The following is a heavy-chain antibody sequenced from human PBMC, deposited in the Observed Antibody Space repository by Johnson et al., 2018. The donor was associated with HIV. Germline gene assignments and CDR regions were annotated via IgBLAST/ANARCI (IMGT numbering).Heavy chain of an antibody. J-gene: IGHJ3*02. CDR1: GFTFSNAW. CDR3: ARAGDYDAFDI. V-gene: IGHV3-15*01. CDR2: IKSKTDGGTT. Sequence: VQLVESGGGLVKPGGSLRLSCAASGFTFSNAWMSWVRQAPGKGLEWVGRIKSKTDGGTTDYAAPVQGRFTISRDDSKNTLYLQMNSLRAEDTAVYYCARAGDYDAFDIWGQGTMVTVSS. D-gene: IGHD3-16*01.